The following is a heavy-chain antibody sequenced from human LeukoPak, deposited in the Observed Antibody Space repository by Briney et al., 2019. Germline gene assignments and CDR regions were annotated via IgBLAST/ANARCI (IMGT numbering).Heavy chain of an antibody. Sequence: GGSLRLSCAASGFTFSSYAMYWVRQAPGMGLEWVAVISYDGSNKYYADSVKGRFTISRDNSKDTLYLQMNSLRAEDTAVYYCARDKGWFGELGDYFDYWGQGTLVTVSS. CDR1: GFTFSSYA. V-gene: IGHV3-30*04. D-gene: IGHD3-10*01. CDR3: ARDKGWFGELGDYFDY. J-gene: IGHJ4*02. CDR2: ISYDGSNK.